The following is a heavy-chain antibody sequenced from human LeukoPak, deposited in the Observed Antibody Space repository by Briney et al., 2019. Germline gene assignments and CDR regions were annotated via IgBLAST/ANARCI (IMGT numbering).Heavy chain of an antibody. CDR3: ARGGHCSTTSCSNYDGMDV. V-gene: IGHV3-33*08. CDR2: TWYDGSNK. CDR1: GFTFSSNS. J-gene: IGHJ6*02. D-gene: IGHD2-2*01. Sequence: AGGSLRLSCEASGFTFSSNSMNWVRQAPGKGLEWVAATWYDGSNKYYADSVKGRFTISRDNSKNTLFLQMNSLRAEDTAVYFCARGGHCSTTSCSNYDGMDVWGQGTTLTVSS.